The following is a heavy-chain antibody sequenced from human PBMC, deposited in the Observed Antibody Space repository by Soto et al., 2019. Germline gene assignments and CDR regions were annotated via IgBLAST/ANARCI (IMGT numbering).Heavy chain of an antibody. D-gene: IGHD4-17*01. Sequence: QVQLVQSGAEVKKPGASVKVACKTSGYTFSSYDINWVRQGNGQGLEWMGWISTQSGNKGYAQKFQGRITMTRDTSISTAYMELSSLRSDDTALYYCARTNGDLDYWGQGTLVTVSS. J-gene: IGHJ4*02. CDR1: GYTFSSYD. V-gene: IGHV1-8*01. CDR3: ARTNGDLDY. CDR2: ISTQSGNK.